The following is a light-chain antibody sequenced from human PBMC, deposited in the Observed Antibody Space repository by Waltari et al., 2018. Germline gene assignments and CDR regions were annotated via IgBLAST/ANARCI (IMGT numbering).Light chain of an antibody. V-gene: IGKV3-20*01. CDR3: QHXVRLPVT. CDR1: QSVGRS. Sequence: EIVLTQSPGTLSLSPGERATLSCRASQSVGRSLAWYQHKPGQAPRLLIYGASIRATGIPDRFSGGGSGTDFSLTISRLEPEDFXAYHCQHXVRLPVTFXXGXKXEIX. CDR2: GAS. J-gene: IGKJ1*01.